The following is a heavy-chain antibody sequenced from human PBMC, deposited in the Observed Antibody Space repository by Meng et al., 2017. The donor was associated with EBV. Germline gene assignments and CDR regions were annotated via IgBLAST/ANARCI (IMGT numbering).Heavy chain of an antibody. CDR2: INPTGENT. V-gene: IGHV1-46*01. CDR3: ARAWGYTGNYYYFDY. J-gene: IGHJ4*02. D-gene: IGHD1-26*01. Sequence: QVALVQSGAEVKKPGASVKVSCKATGYTFSSYYIHWVREAPGQGLEWMGMINPTGENTAYAQKFQGRVTMTRDMSTSSVYMELSSLRPDDTALYYCARAWGYTGNYYYFDYWGQGTLVTVSS. CDR1: GYTFSSYY.